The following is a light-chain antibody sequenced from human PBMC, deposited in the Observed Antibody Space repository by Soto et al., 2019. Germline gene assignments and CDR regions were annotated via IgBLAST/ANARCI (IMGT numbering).Light chain of an antibody. V-gene: IGLV2-14*01. CDR1: SSDVGGYNY. J-gene: IGLJ1*01. CDR3: TSYTSSSTLDV. CDR2: EVS. Sequence: QSALTQPASVSGSPGQSITISCTGTSSDVGGYNYVSWYQQHPGKAPKLIIYEVSNRPTGVSNRFSGSKSGHTASLTISGLQSEDEADYFRTSYTSSSTLDVFGTGTKGTVL.